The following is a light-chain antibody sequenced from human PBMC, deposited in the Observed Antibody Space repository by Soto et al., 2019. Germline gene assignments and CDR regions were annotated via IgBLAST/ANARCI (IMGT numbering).Light chain of an antibody. V-gene: IGKV1-5*01. Sequence: DIQMTQSHSTLSASVGDRVTITCRASQCISSWLAWYQQKPGKAPKLLLYDASSLESGVPSRFSGSGSGTEFPLTISSLQPDDFAAYYCQQYTSYHTGGQGTKLEI. J-gene: IGKJ2*01. CDR2: DAS. CDR1: QCISSW. CDR3: QQYTSYHT.